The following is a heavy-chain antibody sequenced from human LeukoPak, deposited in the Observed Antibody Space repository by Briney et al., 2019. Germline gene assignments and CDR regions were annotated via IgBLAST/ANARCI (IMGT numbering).Heavy chain of an antibody. D-gene: IGHD2-2*01. J-gene: IGHJ4*02. CDR3: AKVGGGYCSSTSCYFGY. CDR1: GFTFSSYA. CDR2: ISGSGGST. Sequence: GSLRLSCAASGFTFSSYAMSWVRQAPGKGLEWVSAISGSGGSTYYADSVKGRFTISRDNSKNTLYLQMNSLRAEDTAVYYCAKVGGGYCSSTSCYFGYWGQGTLVTVSS. V-gene: IGHV3-23*01.